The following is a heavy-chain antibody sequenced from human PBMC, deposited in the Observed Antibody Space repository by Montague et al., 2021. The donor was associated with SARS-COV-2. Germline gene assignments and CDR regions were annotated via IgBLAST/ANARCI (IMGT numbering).Heavy chain of an antibody. CDR2: N. V-gene: IGHV6-1*01. D-gene: IGHD1-26*01. Sequence: NDYAVSVKSRITINPDTSKNQISLQLNSVTPEDTAVYYCVRNSASSDYWGQGTLVTVSS. CDR3: VRNSASSDY. J-gene: IGHJ4*02.